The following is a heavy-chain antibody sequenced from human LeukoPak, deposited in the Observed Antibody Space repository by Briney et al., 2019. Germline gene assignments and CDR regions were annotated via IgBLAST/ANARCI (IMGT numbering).Heavy chain of an antibody. V-gene: IGHV3-23*01. D-gene: IGHD2-15*01. CDR2: ISGRGGST. Sequence: GGSLRLTRTATGFTYSTFALGWLRPAPGKGVPWVLAISGRGGSTYYADSVKGRFTISRDNSKNTLYLQMNSLRAEDTAVYYCAKHSGGSCYSSFDYWGQGTLVTVSS. CDR1: GFTYSTFA. J-gene: IGHJ4*02. CDR3: AKHSGGSCYSSFDY.